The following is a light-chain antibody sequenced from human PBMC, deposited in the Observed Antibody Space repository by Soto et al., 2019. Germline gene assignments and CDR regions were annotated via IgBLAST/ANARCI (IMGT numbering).Light chain of an antibody. V-gene: IGKV3-15*01. CDR2: GAS. Sequence: IVMTQSPATLSVSPWERATLSCRASQSVSSNLAWYQQKPGQAPRLLIYGASTRATGIPARFSGSGSGTDFTLTISSLQSEDSAIYYCQQYDNWPPITFGQGTRLE. CDR3: QQYDNWPPIT. J-gene: IGKJ5*01. CDR1: QSVSSN.